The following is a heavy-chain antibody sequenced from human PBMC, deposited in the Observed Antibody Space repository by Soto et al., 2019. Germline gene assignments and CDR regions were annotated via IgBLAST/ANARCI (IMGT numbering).Heavy chain of an antibody. CDR1: GGTFSSYT. Sequence: QVQLVQSGAEVKKPGSSVKVSCKASGGTFSSYTISWLRQARGQGLEWMGRIIPILGIANYAQKFQGRVTITADKSTSTAYMELSSLRSEDTAVYYCARDSATPFDYWGQGTLVTVSS. J-gene: IGHJ4*02. D-gene: IGHD2-15*01. CDR3: ARDSATPFDY. CDR2: IIPILGIA. V-gene: IGHV1-69*08.